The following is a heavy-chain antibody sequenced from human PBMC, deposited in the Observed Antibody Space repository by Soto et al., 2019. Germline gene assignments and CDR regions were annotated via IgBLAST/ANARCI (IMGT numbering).Heavy chain of an antibody. CDR1: GFTFSDYG. CDR2: IWYDGSNK. V-gene: IGHV3-33*01. Sequence: QVQLVESGGGVVQPGRSLRLSSGASGFTFSDYGMHWVRQAPGKGLEWVAVIWYDGSNKYYADSVKGRFTISRDDSKNSLYLQMNSLRAENTAVYYCARAVGDCSVGSCYVDFWGHGTLVTVSS. J-gene: IGHJ4*01. CDR3: ARAVGDCSVGSCYVDF. D-gene: IGHD2-15*01.